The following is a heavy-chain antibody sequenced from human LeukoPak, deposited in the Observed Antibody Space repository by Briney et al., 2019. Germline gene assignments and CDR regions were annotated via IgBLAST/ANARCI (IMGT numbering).Heavy chain of an antibody. CDR2: INPNSGGT. J-gene: IGHJ5*02. Sequence: GASVKVSCKASGYTFTGYYMHWVRQAPGQGLEWMGWINPNSGGTNYAQKFQGRVTMTRDTSISTAYMELSRLRSDDTAVYYCANLTPNHGNTWFDPWGQGTLVTVSS. D-gene: IGHD1-14*01. CDR1: GYTFTGYY. V-gene: IGHV1-2*02. CDR3: ANLTPNHGNTWFDP.